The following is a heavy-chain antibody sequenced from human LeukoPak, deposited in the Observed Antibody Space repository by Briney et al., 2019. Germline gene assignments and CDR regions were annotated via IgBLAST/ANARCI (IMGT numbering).Heavy chain of an antibody. CDR2: IYHSGST. Sequence: PSETLSLTCTVSDYYISSGYYWGWIRQPPGKGLEWIGSIYHSGSTYYNPSLKSRVTISVDTSKNQFSLKLSSVTAADTAVYYCARSFRGGVPAANSYYYMDVWGKGTTVTVSS. CDR1: DYYISSGYY. J-gene: IGHJ6*03. V-gene: IGHV4-38-2*02. CDR3: ARSFRGGVPAANSYYYMDV. D-gene: IGHD2-2*01.